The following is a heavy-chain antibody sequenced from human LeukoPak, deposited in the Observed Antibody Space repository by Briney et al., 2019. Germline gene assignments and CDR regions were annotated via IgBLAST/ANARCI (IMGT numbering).Heavy chain of an antibody. CDR1: GGSFSVYY. CDR3: ARGSPTTVLYYFDY. J-gene: IGHJ4*02. D-gene: IGHD4-17*01. V-gene: IGHV4-34*01. CDR2: IKLSGRT. Sequence: SETLSLTCAVYGGSFSVYYWSWIRQPPGKGLEWIWEIKLSGRTNYNPSLKSRVTISVDTSKNHFSLKLSSVTAADTAVYYCARGSPTTVLYYFDYWGQGTLVTVSS.